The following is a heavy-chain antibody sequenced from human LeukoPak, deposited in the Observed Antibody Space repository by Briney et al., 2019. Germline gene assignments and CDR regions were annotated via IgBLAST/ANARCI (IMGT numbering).Heavy chain of an antibody. Sequence: ASVKVSCKASGGTSSSYAISWVRQAPGQGLEWMGRIIPTFGIANYAQKFQGRVTITADKSTSTAYMELSSLRSEDTAVYYCARGSCSGGSCYPALAYYFDYWGQGTLVTVSS. J-gene: IGHJ4*02. CDR2: IIPTFGIA. V-gene: IGHV1-69*04. D-gene: IGHD2-15*01. CDR3: ARGSCSGGSCYPALAYYFDY. CDR1: GGTSSSYA.